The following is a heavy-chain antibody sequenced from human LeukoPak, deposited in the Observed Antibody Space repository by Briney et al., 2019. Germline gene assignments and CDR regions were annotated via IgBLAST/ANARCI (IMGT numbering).Heavy chain of an antibody. CDR2: IYYSGST. Sequence: AAETLSLTRTVSGGSISRYYWSCIRPPPGKGLEWSGYIYYSGSTNYNPSLKSRVTISVDTSKNQFSLKLSSVTAADTAVYYCARGGLLYDSSGYIDYWGQGTLVTVSS. D-gene: IGHD3-22*01. CDR3: ARGGLLYDSSGYIDY. CDR1: GGSISRYY. V-gene: IGHV4-59*13. J-gene: IGHJ4*02.